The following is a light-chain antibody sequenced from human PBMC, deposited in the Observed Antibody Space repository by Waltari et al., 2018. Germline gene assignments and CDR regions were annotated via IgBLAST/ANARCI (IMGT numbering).Light chain of an antibody. V-gene: IGKV2-29*02. CDR1: QSLLYTDGNTY. CDR2: RVS. CDR3: MQALQTPLT. J-gene: IGKJ4*01. Sequence: DIVMPQTPLSLPVTPGEPASISCRSSQSLLYTDGNTYLYWYLQKPGQPPRLLISRVSNRFSGVPDRFSGSGSGTDFTLKISRVEAEDVGVYYCMQALQTPLTFGGGTKVEIK.